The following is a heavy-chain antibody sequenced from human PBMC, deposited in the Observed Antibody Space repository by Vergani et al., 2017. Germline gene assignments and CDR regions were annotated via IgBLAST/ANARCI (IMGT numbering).Heavy chain of an antibody. J-gene: IGHJ4*02. CDR3: ARDGRFGYYYDSSGPPLDY. D-gene: IGHD3-22*01. CDR1: GFTFSSYA. Sequence: QVQLVESGGGVVQPGRSLRLSCAASGFTFSSYAMHWVRQAPGKGLEWVAVISYDGSNKYYADSVKGRFTISRDNSKNTLYLQMNSLRAEDTAVYYCARDGRFGYYYDSSGPPLDYWGQGTLVTVSS. V-gene: IGHV3-30-3*01. CDR2: ISYDGSNK.